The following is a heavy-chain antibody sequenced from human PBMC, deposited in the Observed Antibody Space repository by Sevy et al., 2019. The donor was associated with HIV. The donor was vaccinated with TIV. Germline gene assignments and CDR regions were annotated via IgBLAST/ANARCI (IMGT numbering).Heavy chain of an antibody. CDR3: AREGYSSSWSGMDV. CDR1: GFTFSSYA. J-gene: IGHJ6*02. CDR2: ISYDGSNK. Sequence: GGSLRLSCAASGFTFSSYAMHWVRQAPGKGLEWVAVISYDGSNKYYADSVKGRFTISRDNSKNTLYLQMNSLRAEDTAVYYCAREGYSSSWSGMDVWVQGTTVTVSS. V-gene: IGHV3-30-3*01. D-gene: IGHD6-13*01.